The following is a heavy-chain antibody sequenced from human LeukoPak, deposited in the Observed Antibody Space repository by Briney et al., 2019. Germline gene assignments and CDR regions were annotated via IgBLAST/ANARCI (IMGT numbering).Heavy chain of an antibody. D-gene: IGHD3-22*01. CDR1: GDSISSSSYY. J-gene: IGHJ4*02. CDR2: IYYSGST. CDR3: ARLQYYYDSNGYYSLYYFDY. V-gene: IGHV4-39*01. Sequence: PSETLSLTCTVSGDSISSSSYYWGWIRRPPGKGLEWIGNIYYSGSTYYNPSLRSRLTISLDTSKNQFSLTLSSATAADTAVYYCARLQYYYDSNGYYSLYYFDYWGQGTVVTVSS.